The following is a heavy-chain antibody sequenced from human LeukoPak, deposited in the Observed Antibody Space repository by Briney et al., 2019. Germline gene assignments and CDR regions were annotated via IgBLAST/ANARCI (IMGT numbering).Heavy chain of an antibody. CDR1: GFTFGDYA. CDR3: TRDPQIDC. J-gene: IGHJ4*02. V-gene: IGHV3-49*04. Sequence: GGSLRLSCTGSGFTFGDYAMSWVRQAPGKGLEWIGFIRTNSYGGTTEYAASVKGRFTISRDDSKSIAYLQMDSLKTEDTAVYYCTRDPQIDCWDQGTLVTVSS. CDR2: IRTNSYGGTT.